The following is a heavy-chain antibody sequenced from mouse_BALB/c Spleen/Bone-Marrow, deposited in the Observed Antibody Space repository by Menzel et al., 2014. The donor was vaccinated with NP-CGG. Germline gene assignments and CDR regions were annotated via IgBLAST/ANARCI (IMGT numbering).Heavy chain of an antibody. Sequence: VQLQQSGAELVRPGSSVKISCKASGYAFSSYWMNWVKQRPGQGLEWIGQIYPGDGDTNYNGKFKGKATLTADKSSSTANMQLSSRTSEDSAVYFCARQYGNFFDYWGQGTTLTVSS. CDR1: GYAFSSYW. CDR2: IYPGDGDT. CDR3: ARQYGNFFDY. V-gene: IGHV1-80*01. J-gene: IGHJ2*01. D-gene: IGHD2-10*02.